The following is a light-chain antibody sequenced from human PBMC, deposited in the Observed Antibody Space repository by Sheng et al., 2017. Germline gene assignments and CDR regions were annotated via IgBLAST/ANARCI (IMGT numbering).Light chain of an antibody. J-gene: IGLJ1*01. CDR3: AAWDDGLDGCV. CDR2: KNH. Sequence: SVLTQPHSASGTPGQTVTISCSGSYFNIGKNYVYWYQQRPGTAPKLLIYKNHVRPSGVPERFSASTSGTSASLAISGLRADDEGDFYCAAWDDGLDGCVFGTGTKVTVL. CDR1: YFNIGKNY. V-gene: IGLV1-47*01.